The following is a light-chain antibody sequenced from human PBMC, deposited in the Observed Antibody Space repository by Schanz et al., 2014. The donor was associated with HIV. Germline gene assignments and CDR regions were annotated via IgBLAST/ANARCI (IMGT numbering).Light chain of an antibody. V-gene: IGLV2-14*03. J-gene: IGLJ2*01. Sequence: QSVLTQPASVSGSPGQSITITCTGTSSDVGGYNYAAWYQQHPGKAPKLMIYDVSDRPSGVSNRFSGSKSGNTASLTISGLQAEDEADYYCCSYGGSSTPVVLGGGTKLTVL. CDR2: DVS. CDR1: SSDVGGYNY. CDR3: CSYGGSSTPVV.